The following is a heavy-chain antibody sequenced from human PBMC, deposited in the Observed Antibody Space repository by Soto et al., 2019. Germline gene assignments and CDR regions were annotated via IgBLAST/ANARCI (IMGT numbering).Heavy chain of an antibody. V-gene: IGHV3-23*01. D-gene: IGHD6-13*01. CDR1: GFTFSTYA. J-gene: IGHJ4*02. CDR2: ITGSGDRT. Sequence: EVQLLESGGDLVQPGGSLRLSCAASGFTFSTYAMRWVRQAPGKGLEWVSSITGSGDRTYYADSVKGRFTISRDNSQRTLHLQRNSLGAEDTAVYYCARMYSSSCAYWGQGTLVTVSS. CDR3: ARMYSSSCAY.